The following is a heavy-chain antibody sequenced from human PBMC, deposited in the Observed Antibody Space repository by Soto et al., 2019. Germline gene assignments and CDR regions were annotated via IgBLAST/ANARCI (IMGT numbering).Heavy chain of an antibody. V-gene: IGHV6-1*01. D-gene: IGHD1-26*01. CDR1: GDSVSSNSAG. CDR2: TYYRSKWYY. Sequence: SQTLSLTCAITGDSVSSNSAGWSWVRQSPSRGLEWVGRTYYRSKWYYEYAVSVRGRITINPDTSRNQYAVQLNSVSPEDTAVYFYARGEQYSGRIFEYWGQGPLVIVAS. CDR3: ARGEQYSGRIFEY. J-gene: IGHJ4*01.